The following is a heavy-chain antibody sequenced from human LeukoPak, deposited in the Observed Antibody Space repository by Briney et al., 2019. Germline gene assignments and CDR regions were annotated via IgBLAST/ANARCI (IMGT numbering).Heavy chain of an antibody. J-gene: IGHJ5*02. CDR1: GDSIIGYY. V-gene: IGHV4-39*07. CDR3: ARSVRRLYGSGRSNWFDP. D-gene: IGHD3-10*01. Sequence: PSETLSLTCSVSGDSIIGYYWGWIRQPPGKGLEWIGNIYYTGNTYYNSSLKSRVTISLDTSKNQFSLKLSSVTAADTAVYHCARSVRRLYGSGRSNWFDPWGQGTLITVSS. CDR2: IYYTGNT.